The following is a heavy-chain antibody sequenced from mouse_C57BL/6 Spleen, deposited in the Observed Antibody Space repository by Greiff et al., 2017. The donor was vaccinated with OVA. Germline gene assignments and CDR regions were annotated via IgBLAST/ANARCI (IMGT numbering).Heavy chain of an antibody. D-gene: IGHD1-1*01. V-gene: IGHV5-15*01. CDR2: ISTLAYSI. CDR3: ARARSERYFDV. J-gene: IGHJ1*03. Sequence: EVMLVESGGGLVQPGGSLKLSCAASGFTFSDYGMAWVRQAPRKGPEWVAFISTLAYSIYYDDTVTGRVTITRGNAKNTLYLEMSRLRSEDTAMYDCARARSERYFDVWGTGTSVTVSS. CDR1: GFTFSDYG.